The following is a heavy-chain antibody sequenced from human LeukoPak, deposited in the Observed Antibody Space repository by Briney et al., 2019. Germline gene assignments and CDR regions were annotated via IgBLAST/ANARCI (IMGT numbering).Heavy chain of an antibody. CDR3: AKDAQRGFDFSNSLES. J-gene: IGHJ4*02. V-gene: IGHV3-33*06. Sequence: PGGSLRLSCATSGFTFSHYGMHWVRQAPGKGLEWVAVIWSDGTDKYYGDSVKGRFTISRGNSKNTVYLQMNSLRVEDTAVYYCAKDAQRGFDFSNSLESWGQGTLVTVSS. CDR1: GFTFSHYG. D-gene: IGHD4-11*01. CDR2: IWSDGTDK.